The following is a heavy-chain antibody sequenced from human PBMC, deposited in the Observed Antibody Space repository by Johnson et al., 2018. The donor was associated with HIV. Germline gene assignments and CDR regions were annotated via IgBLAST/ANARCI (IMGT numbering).Heavy chain of an antibody. CDR3: ARDEEVMYAMGAFDI. D-gene: IGHD2-8*02. J-gene: IGHJ3*02. CDR2: ISWNSGSI. CDR1: GFTFDDYA. Sequence: QLVESGGGLVQPGRSLRLSCAASGFTFDDYAMHWVRQAPGKGLEWVSGISWNSGSIGYADSVKGRFTISRDNSKNTLYLQMNSLRADDTAVYYCARDEEVMYAMGAFDIWGQGTMLTVSS. V-gene: IGHV3-9*01.